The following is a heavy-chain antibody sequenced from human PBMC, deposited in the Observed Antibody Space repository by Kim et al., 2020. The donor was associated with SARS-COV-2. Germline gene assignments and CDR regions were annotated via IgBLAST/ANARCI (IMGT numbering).Heavy chain of an antibody. CDR3: ASLEMVQP. D-gene: IGHD1-1*01. Sequence: SGGTNYAQKFQGRVTMTRDTSISTAYMELSRLRSDDTAVYYCASLEMVQPWGQGTLVTVSS. V-gene: IGHV1-2*02. J-gene: IGHJ5*02. CDR2: SGGT.